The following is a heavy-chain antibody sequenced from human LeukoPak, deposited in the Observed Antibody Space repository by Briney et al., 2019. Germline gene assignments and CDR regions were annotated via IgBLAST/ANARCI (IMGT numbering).Heavy chain of an antibody. J-gene: IGHJ6*03. CDR2: IYPDDSDT. CDR3: ARHEVGGDSSSGFEYYYYMDV. D-gene: IGHD3-3*01. V-gene: IGHV5-51*01. CDR1: GYTFTNYW. Sequence: GESLKISCKASGYTFTNYWIGWVRQMPGKGLEGMGIIYPDDSDTKYSPSFQGQVTISVAKSISTAYLQWSSLKASDTAIYYCARHEVGGDSSSGFEYYYYMDVWGKGTAVTVSS.